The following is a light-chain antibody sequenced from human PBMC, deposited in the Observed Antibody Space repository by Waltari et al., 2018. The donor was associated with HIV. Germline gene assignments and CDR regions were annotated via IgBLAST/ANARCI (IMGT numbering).Light chain of an antibody. J-gene: IGLJ2*01. V-gene: IGLV3-21*02. CDR2: DDS. CDR1: NIGSKS. Sequence: SYVLTQPPSVSVAPGQTARITCGGSNIGSKSVHWYQQRPGQAPVLVVYDDSDRPSGIPERFSGSNSGNTATLTISRVEAGDEVDYYCQVWDSSSTHAGVVFGGGTKLTVL. CDR3: QVWDSSSTHAGVV.